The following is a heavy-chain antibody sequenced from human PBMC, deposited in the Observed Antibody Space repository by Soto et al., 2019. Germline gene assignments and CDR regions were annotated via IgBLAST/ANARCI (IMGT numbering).Heavy chain of an antibody. CDR3: ARDWGYDSSGYPYYYYGMDV. J-gene: IGHJ6*02. Sequence: SETLSLTCTVSGGSISGYYWSWIRQPPGKGLEWIGYIYYSGSTNYNPSLKSRVTISVDTSKNQFSLKLSSVTAADTAVYYCARDWGYDSSGYPYYYYGMDVWGQGTTVTVSS. V-gene: IGHV4-59*01. CDR1: GGSISGYY. CDR2: IYYSGST. D-gene: IGHD3-22*01.